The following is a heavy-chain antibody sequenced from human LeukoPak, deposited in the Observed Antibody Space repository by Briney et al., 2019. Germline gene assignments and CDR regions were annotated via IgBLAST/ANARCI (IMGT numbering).Heavy chain of an antibody. V-gene: IGHV4-59*01. CDR3: ARHYYDSTGYDAFDI. D-gene: IGHD3-22*01. CDR2: IFYTGNT. J-gene: IGHJ3*02. Sequence: KSSETLSLTCIVSGGSISSYCWSWIRQPPGKGLEWIGYIFYTGNTNYNPSLKSRVTISVDTSKNQFSLKLSSLTAADTAVFYCARHYYDSTGYDAFDIWGQGTMVTVSS. CDR1: GGSISSYC.